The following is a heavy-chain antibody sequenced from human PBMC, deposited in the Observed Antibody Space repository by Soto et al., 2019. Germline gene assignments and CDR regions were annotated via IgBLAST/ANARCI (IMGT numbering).Heavy chain of an antibody. D-gene: IGHD3-10*01. J-gene: IGHJ6*02. CDR1: GFTFSSYG. Sequence: GGSLRLSCAASGFTFSSYGMHWVRQAPGKGLEWVALISYDGSNKYYADSVKGRFTISRDNSRNTLYLQMNSLRAEDTAVYYWKKAISWLGDPNSYCMNVGAQVSRFTVSS. CDR3: KKAISWLGDPNSYCMNV. V-gene: IGHV3-30*18. CDR2: ISYDGSNK.